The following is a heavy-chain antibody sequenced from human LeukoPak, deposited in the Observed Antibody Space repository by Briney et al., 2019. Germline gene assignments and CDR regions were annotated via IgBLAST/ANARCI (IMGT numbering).Heavy chain of an antibody. V-gene: IGHV4-39*07. CDR2: INHSGST. J-gene: IGHJ4*02. D-gene: IGHD3-16*02. CDR1: GGSIRSSYYY. Sequence: SETLSLTCTVSGGSIRSSYYYWSWIRQPPGKGLEWNGEINHSGSTNYNPSLKSRVTISVDTSKNQFSLKLSSVTAADTAVYYCARGPRYDYVWGSYPRKDYYFDYLVQGTLVTVSS. CDR3: ARGPRYDYVWGSYPRKDYYFDY.